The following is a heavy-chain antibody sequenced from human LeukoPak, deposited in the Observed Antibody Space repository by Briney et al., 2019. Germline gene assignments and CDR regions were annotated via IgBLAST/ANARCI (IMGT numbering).Heavy chain of an antibody. CDR3: ARGLGVVGSTRD. CDR1: GASISSYY. CDR2: IYDSGST. D-gene: IGHD1-26*01. J-gene: IGHJ4*02. V-gene: IGHV4-59*01. Sequence: SETLSLTCTVSGASISSYYWSWIRQPPGKGLEWIGYIYDSGSTNYNPSLKSRVTISADTSKNQFSLRLSSVSAADTAVYYCARGLGVVGSTRDWGQGTLVTVSS.